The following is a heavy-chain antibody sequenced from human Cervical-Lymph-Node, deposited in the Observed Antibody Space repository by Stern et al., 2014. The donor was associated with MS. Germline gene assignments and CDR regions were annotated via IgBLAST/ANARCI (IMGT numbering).Heavy chain of an antibody. V-gene: IGHV4-59*01. CDR2: IYYSGST. CDR3: ARGRGASQYYYYGMDV. CDR1: GGSISSYY. D-gene: IGHD3-16*01. J-gene: IGHJ6*02. Sequence: VQLVDSGPGLVKPSETLSLTCTVSGGSISSYYWSWIRQPPGKGLEWIGYIYYSGSTNYNPSLKSRVTISVDTSKNQFSLKLSSVTAADTAVYYCARGRGASQYYYYGMDVWGQGTTVTVSS.